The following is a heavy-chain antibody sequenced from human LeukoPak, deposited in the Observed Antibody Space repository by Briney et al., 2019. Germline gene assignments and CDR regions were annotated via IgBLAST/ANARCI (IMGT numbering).Heavy chain of an antibody. D-gene: IGHD2-2*01. CDR3: AREGYYCSSATCFANYVDY. Sequence: GGSLRLSCAASGFTFDSYAMTWVRQAPGKGLEWVSAISGSGGGKSYADSVKGRFTISRGKSKNTLYLQMNSLRAEDTAVYYCAREGYYCSSATCFANYVDYWGQGTLVTVSS. CDR1: GFTFDSYA. CDR2: ISGSGGGK. V-gene: IGHV3-23*01. J-gene: IGHJ4*02.